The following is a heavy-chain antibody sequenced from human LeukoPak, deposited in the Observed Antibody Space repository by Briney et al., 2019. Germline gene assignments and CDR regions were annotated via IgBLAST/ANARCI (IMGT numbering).Heavy chain of an antibody. CDR1: GFTSSSYW. J-gene: IGHJ5*02. D-gene: IGHD4-17*01. V-gene: IGHV3-7*04. CDR2: IKQDGSEK. CDR3: ARGTTVPRFDP. Sequence: GGSLRLSCAASGFTSSSYWMSWVRQAPGKGLEWVANIKQDGSEKYYVDSVKGRFTISRDNAKNSLYLQMNSLRAEDTAVYYCARGTTVPRFDPWGQGTLVTVSS.